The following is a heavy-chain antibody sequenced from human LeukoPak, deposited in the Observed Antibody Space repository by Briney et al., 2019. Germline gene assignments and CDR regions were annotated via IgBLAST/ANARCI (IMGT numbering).Heavy chain of an antibody. V-gene: IGHV1-46*01. CDR2: INPSGGST. D-gene: IGHD1-7*01. Sequence: ASVEVSCKASGYTFTVYYIHWVRQAPGQGLEWMGLINPSGGSTSYAQKFQGRVTLTRDTSTSTVYMELSSLSSEDTAVYYCARDEGPPRYNWNYGGPDFWGQGTLVTVLS. CDR3: ARDEGPPRYNWNYGGPDF. CDR1: GYTFTVYY. J-gene: IGHJ4*02.